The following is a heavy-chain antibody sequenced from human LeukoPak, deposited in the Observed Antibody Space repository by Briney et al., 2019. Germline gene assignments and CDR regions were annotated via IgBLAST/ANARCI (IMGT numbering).Heavy chain of an antibody. Sequence: GGSLRLSCAASGFTFSNYAMSWVRQAPGKGLEWVSAISSSGGNTYYADSVRGRFTISRDNSRNTVYLQMNSLRAEDTAVYYXAKDDRWLQFCCWGQGTLVTVSA. CDR2: ISSSGGNT. V-gene: IGHV3-23*01. CDR1: GFTFSNYA. J-gene: IGHJ4*02. CDR3: AKDDRWLQFCC. D-gene: IGHD5-24*01.